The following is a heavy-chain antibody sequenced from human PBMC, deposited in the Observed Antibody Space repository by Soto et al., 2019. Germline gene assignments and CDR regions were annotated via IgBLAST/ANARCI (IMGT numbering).Heavy chain of an antibody. CDR1: GYNFTSYW. D-gene: IGHD2-2*01. Sequence: GASLKISCKGSGYNFTSYWIGWVRQMHGKGLEWMGIIYPGDSDTRYSPSFQGQVTISADKSISTAYLQWSSLKASDTAMYYCARSSTSYCSSTSCPFDYWGQGTLVTVSS. CDR2: IYPGDSDT. J-gene: IGHJ4*02. V-gene: IGHV5-51*01. CDR3: ARSSTSYCSSTSCPFDY.